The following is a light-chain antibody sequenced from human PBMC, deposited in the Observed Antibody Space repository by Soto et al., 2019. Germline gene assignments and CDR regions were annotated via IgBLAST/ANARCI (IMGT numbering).Light chain of an antibody. CDR3: QQYSEWPRT. CDR2: DAS. V-gene: IGKV3-15*01. CDR1: RSVFRN. Sequence: EIVMTQSPATLSMSPGERATLSCRASRSVFRNLAWYQQKIGQAPSLLISDASSRATGIPARFSGSGSGTDFTLTISGLQSEDFAVYYCQQYSEWPRTFGQGTRVEIK. J-gene: IGKJ1*01.